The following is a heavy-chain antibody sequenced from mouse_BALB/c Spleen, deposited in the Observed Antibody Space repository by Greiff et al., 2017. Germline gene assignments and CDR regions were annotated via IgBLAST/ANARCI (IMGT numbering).Heavy chain of an antibody. Sequence: EVQLQQSGAELVRPGALVKLSCKASGFNIKDYYMHWVKQRPEQGLEWIGWIDPENGNTIYDPKFQGKASITADTSSNTAYLQLSSLTSEDTAVYYCARGLEAMDYWGQGTSVTVSA. CDR1: GFNIKDYY. J-gene: IGHJ4*01. D-gene: IGHD2-2*01. CDR2: IDPENGNT. V-gene: IGHV14-1*02. CDR3: ARGLEAMDY.